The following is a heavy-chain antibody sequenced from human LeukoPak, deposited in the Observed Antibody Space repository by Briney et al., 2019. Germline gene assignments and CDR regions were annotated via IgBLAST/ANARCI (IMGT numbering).Heavy chain of an antibody. D-gene: IGHD5-18*01. J-gene: IGHJ3*02. V-gene: IGHV3-30*04. CDR1: GFTFSSYA. CDR3: AGVDAAMPDAFDI. Sequence: HAGRSLRLSCAASGFTFSSYAMHWARQAPGKGLEWVAAISYDGGIKYSADSVKGRFTISSDNSKNALYLQMDSLRADDTAVYYCAGVDAAMPDAFDIWGQGTTVTVSS. CDR2: ISYDGGIK.